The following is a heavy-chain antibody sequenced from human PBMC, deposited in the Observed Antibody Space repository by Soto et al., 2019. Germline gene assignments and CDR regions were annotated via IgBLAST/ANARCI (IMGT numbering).Heavy chain of an antibody. CDR2: INHSGST. CDR1: GGSFSGYY. V-gene: IGHV4-34*01. Sequence: QVQLQQWGAGLLKPSETLSLNCAVYGGSFSGYYWSCIRQPPGKGLEWIGEINHSGSTNYNPSLKSRVTISVDTSKNQFSLKLSSVTAADTAVYYCARTLWIPFDYWGQGTLVTVSS. CDR3: ARTLWIPFDY. J-gene: IGHJ4*02. D-gene: IGHD5-12*01.